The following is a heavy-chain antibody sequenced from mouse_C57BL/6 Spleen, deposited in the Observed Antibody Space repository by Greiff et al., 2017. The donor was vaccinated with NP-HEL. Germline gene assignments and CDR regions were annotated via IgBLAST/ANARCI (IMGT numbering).Heavy chain of an antibody. CDR3: ARGGNYYGSTYFDY. CDR2: ISDGGSYT. D-gene: IGHD1-1*01. J-gene: IGHJ2*01. V-gene: IGHV5-4*03. CDR1: GFTFSSYA. Sequence: EVKLVESGGGLVKPGGSLKLSCAASGFTFSSYAMSWVRQTPEKRLEWVATISDGGSYTYYPDNVKGRFTISRDNAKNNLYLQMSHLKSEDTAMYYCARGGNYYGSTYFDYWGQGTTLTVSS.